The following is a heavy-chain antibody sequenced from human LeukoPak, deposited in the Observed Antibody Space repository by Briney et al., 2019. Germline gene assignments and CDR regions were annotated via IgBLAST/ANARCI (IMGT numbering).Heavy chain of an antibody. V-gene: IGHV3-30-3*01. Sequence: PGGSLRLSCAASAFTFSSYAMHWVRQAPGKGLEWGAVISYDGSNKYYADSVKGRFTISRDNSKNTLYLQMNSLRAEDTAVYYCAREDMTTVVTPFDYWGQGTLVTVSS. CDR1: AFTFSSYA. CDR2: ISYDGSNK. D-gene: IGHD4-23*01. J-gene: IGHJ4*02. CDR3: AREDMTTVVTPFDY.